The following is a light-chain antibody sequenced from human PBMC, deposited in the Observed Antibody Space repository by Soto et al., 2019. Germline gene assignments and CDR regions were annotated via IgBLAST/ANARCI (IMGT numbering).Light chain of an antibody. Sequence: EIVMTQSPATLSVSPGERATLSCRASQSVSSNFAWYQQKPGQAPRLLIYGASTRATGIPVRFSGSGSGTAFTLTISSLQSEDFAFYYCQQYYNWPPWTFGQGTKVEIK. CDR1: QSVSSN. V-gene: IGKV3-15*01. J-gene: IGKJ1*01. CDR2: GAS. CDR3: QQYYNWPPWT.